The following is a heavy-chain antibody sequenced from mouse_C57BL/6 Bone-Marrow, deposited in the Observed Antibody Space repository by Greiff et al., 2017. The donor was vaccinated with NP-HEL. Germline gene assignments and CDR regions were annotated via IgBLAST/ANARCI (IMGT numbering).Heavy chain of an antibody. CDR3: ARIIYYGNYDAMDY. Sequence: QVQLQQSGPGLVAPSQSLSITCTVSGFSLTSYAISWVRQPPGKGLEWLGVIWTGGGTNYNSALKSRLSISKDNSKSQVFLKMNSLQTDDTARYYCARIIYYGNYDAMDYWGQGTSVTVSS. CDR2: IWTGGGT. J-gene: IGHJ4*01. CDR1: GFSLTSYA. D-gene: IGHD2-1*01. V-gene: IGHV2-9-1*01.